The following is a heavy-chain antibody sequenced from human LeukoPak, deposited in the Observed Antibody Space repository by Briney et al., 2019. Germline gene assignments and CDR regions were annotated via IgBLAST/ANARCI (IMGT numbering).Heavy chain of an antibody. D-gene: IGHD6-19*01. CDR3: AKDRRGSGWYGYFDY. Sequence: GGSLRLSCAASGFTFSSYAMSWVRQAPGKGLEWVSAISGSGGSTYYADSVKGRFTISRDNSKNTLYLQMNSLRAEDTAVYYCAKDRRGSGWYGYFDYWGQGTLVTVSS. J-gene: IGHJ4*02. CDR2: ISGSGGST. CDR1: GFTFSSYA. V-gene: IGHV3-23*01.